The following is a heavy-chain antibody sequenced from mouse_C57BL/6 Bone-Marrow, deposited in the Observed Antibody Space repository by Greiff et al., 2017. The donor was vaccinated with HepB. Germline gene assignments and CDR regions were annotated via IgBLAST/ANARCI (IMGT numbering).Heavy chain of an antibody. V-gene: IGHV1-4*01. CDR2: INPSSGYT. CDR1: GYTFTSYT. J-gene: IGHJ2*01. D-gene: IGHD2-10*02. Sequence: QVHVKQSGAELARPGASVKMSCKASGYTFTSYTMHWVKQRPGQGLEWIGYINPSSGYTKYNQKFKDKATLTADKSSSTAYMQLSSLTSEDSAVYYCARVYGNYLFDYWGQGTTLTVSS. CDR3: ARVYGNYLFDY.